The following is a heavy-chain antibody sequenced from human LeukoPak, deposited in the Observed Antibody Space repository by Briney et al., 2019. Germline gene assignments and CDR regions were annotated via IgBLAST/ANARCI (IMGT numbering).Heavy chain of an antibody. V-gene: IGHV1-18*01. Sequence: ASVKVSCKASGYTFTSYAMNWVRQAPGQGLEWMGWISAYNGNTNYAQKLQGRVTMTTDTSTSTAYMELRSLRSDDTAVYYCARGGEYSSGWYIDYDYYFDYWGQGTLVTVSS. CDR2: ISAYNGNT. CDR3: ARGGEYSSGWYIDYDYYFDY. CDR1: GYTFTSYA. J-gene: IGHJ4*02. D-gene: IGHD6-19*01.